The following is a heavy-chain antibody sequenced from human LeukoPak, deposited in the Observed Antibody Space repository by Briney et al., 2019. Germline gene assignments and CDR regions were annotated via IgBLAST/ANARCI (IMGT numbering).Heavy chain of an antibody. Sequence: PSETLYLTCTVPGGSISGDYWCWIRKPAGRGLERIGRIYTSGRTIYNPSLKSRVTMSADTSQNQFSLKLSSVTAADTAVYCCASRNLGNDYWGQGTLVTVSS. CDR3: ASRNLGNDY. D-gene: IGHD7-27*01. V-gene: IGHV4-4*07. J-gene: IGHJ4*02. CDR1: GGSISGDY. CDR2: IYTSGRT.